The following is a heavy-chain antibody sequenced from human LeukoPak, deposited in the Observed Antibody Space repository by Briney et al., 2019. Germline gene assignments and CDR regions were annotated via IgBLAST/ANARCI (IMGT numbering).Heavy chain of an antibody. J-gene: IGHJ5*02. V-gene: IGHV1-69*05. CDR2: IIPIFGTA. CDR3: ARWRYSSGNWFDP. CDR1: GGTFSSYA. Sequence: SVKVSCKASGGTFSSYAISWLRQAPGQGLEWMGGIIPIFGTANYAEKFQGRVTITTDESTSTAYMELSSLRSEDTAVYYCARWRYSSGNWFDPWGQGTLVTVSS. D-gene: IGHD6-19*01.